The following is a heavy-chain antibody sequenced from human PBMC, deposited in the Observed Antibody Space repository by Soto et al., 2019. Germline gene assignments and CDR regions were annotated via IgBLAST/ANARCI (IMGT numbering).Heavy chain of an antibody. CDR3: AHRTTTVTWWFDP. CDR2: IYWDDDK. Sequence: QITLKESGPPLVKPTQTLTLTCTFSGFSLTTSGVGVGWIRQPPGKALEWLALIYWDDDKRYSPSLKSRLTITTHPSKHPVVLTMTNMAPADTATYFCAHRTTTVTWWFDPWGQGTLVTVSS. D-gene: IGHD4-17*01. J-gene: IGHJ5*02. CDR1: GFSLTTSGVG. V-gene: IGHV2-5*02.